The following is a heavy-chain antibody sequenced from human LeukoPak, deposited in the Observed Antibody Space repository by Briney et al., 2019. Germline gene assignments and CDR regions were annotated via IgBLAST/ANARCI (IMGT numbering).Heavy chain of an antibody. Sequence: PSETLSLTCTVSGGSISSSSYYWGWIRQPPGKGLAWIGNIYYSGGTYYNPSLKSRVTISVDTSKNQFSLKLSSVTAADTAMYYCARGGIAAAGISWFDPWGQGTLVTVSS. CDR1: GGSISSSSYY. CDR3: ARGGIAAAGISWFDP. CDR2: IYYSGGT. V-gene: IGHV4-39*07. J-gene: IGHJ5*02. D-gene: IGHD6-13*01.